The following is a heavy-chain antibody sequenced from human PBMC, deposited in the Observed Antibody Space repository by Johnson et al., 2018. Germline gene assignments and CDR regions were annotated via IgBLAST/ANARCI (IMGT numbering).Heavy chain of an antibody. Sequence: QVQLVQSGGGVVQXGRSXRLXCAASGFTFSSYGMHWVRQAPGKGLEWVAVIWYDGSNKYYADSVKGRFTISRDNSKNTLYLQMNSLRAEDTAVYYCARDQDCSSTSCLGMDVWGQGTTVTVSS. CDR1: GFTFSSYG. CDR2: IWYDGSNK. J-gene: IGHJ6*02. CDR3: ARDQDCSSTSCLGMDV. D-gene: IGHD2-2*01. V-gene: IGHV3-33*01.